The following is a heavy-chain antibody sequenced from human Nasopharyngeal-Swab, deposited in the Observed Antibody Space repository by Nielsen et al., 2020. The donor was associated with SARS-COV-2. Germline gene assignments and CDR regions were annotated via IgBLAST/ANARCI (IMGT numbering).Heavy chain of an antibody. CDR2: ISPNSGFT. J-gene: IGHJ1*01. CDR3: ARGLGAPSSVWH. V-gene: IGHV1-8*01. D-gene: IGHD3-10*01. CDR1: GGTFSKYA. Sequence: ASVKVSCKVSGGTFSKYAISWVRQATGQGLEWMGWISPNSGFTGYAEKFEGRVTLTRNIATNTVYLELTSLGFEDTAVYYCARGLGAPSSVWHWGPGTQVTVSS.